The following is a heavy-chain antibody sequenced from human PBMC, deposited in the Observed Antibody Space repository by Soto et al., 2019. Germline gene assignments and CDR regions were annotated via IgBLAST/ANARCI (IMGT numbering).Heavy chain of an antibody. V-gene: IGHV1-8*01. CDR2: MNPNSGNT. D-gene: IGHD2-21*01. CDR1: GYTFTSYD. CDR3: AKSLVFVDHAYMDV. J-gene: IGHJ6*03. Sequence: GASVKVSCKASGYTFTSYDINWVRQATGQGLEWMGRMNPNSGNTGYAQKFQDRVTMTADTSTQTVYMELSSLRSEDTALYYCAKSLVFVDHAYMDVWGKGTTVTVSS.